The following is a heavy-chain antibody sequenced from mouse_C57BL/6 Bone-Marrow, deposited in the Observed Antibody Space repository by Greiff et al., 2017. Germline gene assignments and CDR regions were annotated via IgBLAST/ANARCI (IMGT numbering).Heavy chain of an antibody. CDR2: INPGSGGT. CDR3: ARDGWDGYSPY. CDR1: GYAFTNYL. V-gene: IGHV1-54*01. J-gene: IGHJ3*01. D-gene: IGHD2-3*01. Sequence: QVQLQQSGAELVRPGTSVKVSCKASGYAFTNYLIEWVKQRPGQGLEWIGVINPGSGGTNYNEKFKGKATLTADKSSSTAYMQLSSLTSEDSAVYFCARDGWDGYSPYWGQGTLVTVSA.